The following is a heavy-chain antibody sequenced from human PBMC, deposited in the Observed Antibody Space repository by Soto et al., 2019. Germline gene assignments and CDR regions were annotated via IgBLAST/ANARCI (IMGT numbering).Heavy chain of an antibody. CDR3: ATDIAYCTNGVCLL. D-gene: IGHD2-8*01. V-gene: IGHV1-24*01. CDR2: FDPEDGET. Sequence: ASVKVSCKVSGYTLTELSIHWVRQAPGKGLEWMGGFDPEDGETIYAQKFQGRVTMTEDTSTDTAYMELSSLRSEDTAVYYCATDIAYCTNGVCLLRGQGPLVTVYS. CDR1: GYTLTELS. J-gene: IGHJ4*02.